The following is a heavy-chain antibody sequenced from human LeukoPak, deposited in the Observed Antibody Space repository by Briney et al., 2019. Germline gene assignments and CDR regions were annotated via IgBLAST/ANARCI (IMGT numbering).Heavy chain of an antibody. CDR2: MNPNSGNR. V-gene: IGHV1-8*03. D-gene: IGHD2-15*01. CDR3: ARGRYCSGGSCSTPHKSDN. CDR1: GYTFSSYD. J-gene: IGHJ4*02. Sequence: ASVKVSCKASGYTFSSYDIDWVRQATGQGLEWMGWMNPNSGNRGYAQKFQGRVTITRNTSISTVYMELSSLRSEDTAVYYCARGRYCSGGSCSTPHKSDNWGQGTLVTVSS.